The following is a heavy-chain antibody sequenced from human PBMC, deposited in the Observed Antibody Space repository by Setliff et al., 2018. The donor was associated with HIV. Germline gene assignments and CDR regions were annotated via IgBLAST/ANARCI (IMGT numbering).Heavy chain of an antibody. J-gene: IGHJ6*02. V-gene: IGHV1-2*02. Sequence: ASVKVSCKASGYTFTGYYMHWVRQAPGQGLEWMGWINPNNGGTNYAQKFQGRVTMTRDTSISTAYMELSRLRSDDTAVYYCARDLDIVVVVAATEYGMDVWGQGTTVTVSS. CDR3: ARDLDIVVVVAATEYGMDV. CDR1: GYTFTGYY. CDR2: INPNNGGT. D-gene: IGHD2-15*01.